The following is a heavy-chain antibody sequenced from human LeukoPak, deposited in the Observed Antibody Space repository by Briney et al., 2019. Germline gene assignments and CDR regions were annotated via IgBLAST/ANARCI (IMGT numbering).Heavy chain of an antibody. CDR1: GGSFSSYY. CDR2: IDWDDDK. J-gene: IGHJ3*02. V-gene: IGHV2-70*11. D-gene: IGHD1-26*01. CDR3: ARILGATEAFDI. Sequence: TLSLTCTVSGGSFSSYYWTWIRQPPGKALEWLARIDWDDDKYYSTSLKTRLTISKDTSKNQVVLTMTNMDPVDTATYYCARILGATEAFDIWGQGTMVTVSS.